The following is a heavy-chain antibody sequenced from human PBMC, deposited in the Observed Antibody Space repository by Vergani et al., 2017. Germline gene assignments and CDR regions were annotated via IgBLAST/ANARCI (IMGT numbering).Heavy chain of an antibody. Sequence: QLQLQESGPGLVKPSETLSLTCTVSGGSISSSSYYWGWIRQPPGKGLEWIGCIYYSGSTYYNPSLKSRVTISVDTSKNQFSLKLSSVTAADTAVYYCARGDISGWYFDYWGQGTLVTVSS. J-gene: IGHJ4*02. CDR3: ARGDISGWYFDY. CDR1: GGSISSSSYY. CDR2: IYYSGST. D-gene: IGHD6-19*01. V-gene: IGHV4-39*07.